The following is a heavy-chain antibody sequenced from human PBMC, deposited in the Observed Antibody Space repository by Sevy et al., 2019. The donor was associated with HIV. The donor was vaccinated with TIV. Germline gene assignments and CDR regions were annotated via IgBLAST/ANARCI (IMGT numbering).Heavy chain of an antibody. J-gene: IGHJ3*02. CDR3: ASDGNRGYSAPDDAFDI. D-gene: IGHD5-18*01. CDR2: IKQDGSEK. Sequence: GGSLRLSCAASGFTFSSYWMSWVRQAPGKGLEWVANIKQDGSEKYYVDSVKGRFTISRDNAKTSLYLQMNSLRAEETAVYYCASDGNRGYSAPDDAFDIWGQGTMVTVSS. V-gene: IGHV3-7*01. CDR1: GFTFSSYW.